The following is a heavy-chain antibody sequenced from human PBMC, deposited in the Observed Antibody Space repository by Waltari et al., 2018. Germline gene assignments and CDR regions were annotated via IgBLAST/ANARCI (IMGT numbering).Heavy chain of an antibody. V-gene: IGHV3-7*01. D-gene: IGHD2-15*01. CDR1: GFTFSSYW. Sequence: EVQLVESGGGLVQPGGSLRLSCAASGFTFSSYWMSWVRQAPGKGLEWVANIKQDGSEKYYVDSVKGRFTISSDNAKNSLYLQMNSLRTEDTAVYYCARGGDTIVVVDGTRFYHYGVDVWGQGTTVIVSS. CDR2: IKQDGSEK. CDR3: ARGGDTIVVVDGTRFYHYGVDV. J-gene: IGHJ6*02.